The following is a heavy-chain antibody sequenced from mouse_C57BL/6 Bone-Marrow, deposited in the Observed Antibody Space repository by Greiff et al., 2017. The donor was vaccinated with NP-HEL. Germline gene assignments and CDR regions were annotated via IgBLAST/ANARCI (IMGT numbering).Heavy chain of an antibody. J-gene: IGHJ2*01. D-gene: IGHD2-1*01. CDR3: ARPDYGKGDYFDY. CDR2: IYPRSGNT. Sequence: VKLMESGAELARPGASVKLSCKASGYTFTSYGISWVKQRTGQGLEWIGVIYPRSGNTYYNEKFKGKATLTADKSSSTAYMELSSLTSEYSAVYFCARPDYGKGDYFDYWGQGTTLTVSS. CDR1: GYTFTSYG. V-gene: IGHV1-81*01.